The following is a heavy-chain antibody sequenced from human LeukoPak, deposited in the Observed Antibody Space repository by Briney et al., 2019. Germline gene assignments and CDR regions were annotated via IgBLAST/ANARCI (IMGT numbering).Heavy chain of an antibody. CDR1: GGSISSYY. V-gene: IGHV4-59*01. J-gene: IGHJ4*02. Sequence: SETLSLTCTVSGGSISSYYWSWIRQPPGKGLEWIGYIYYSGSTNYNPSLKSRVTISVDTSKNQFSLKLSSVTAADTAVYYCARDADGSGSYCDYWGQGTLVTVSS. CDR3: ARDADGSGSYCDY. D-gene: IGHD3-10*01. CDR2: IYYSGST.